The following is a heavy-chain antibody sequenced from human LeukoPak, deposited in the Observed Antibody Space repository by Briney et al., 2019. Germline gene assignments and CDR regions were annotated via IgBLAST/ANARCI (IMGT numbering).Heavy chain of an antibody. Sequence: AASVKVSCKASGYTFTGYHMHWVRQAPGQGLEWMGRIDPNSGDTNYAQKFQGRVTMTRDTSISTAYMELSRLRSDDTAVYYCARDYCSSTSCLFDYWGQGTLVTVS. V-gene: IGHV1-2*06. CDR2: IDPNSGDT. CDR1: GYTFTGYH. J-gene: IGHJ4*02. D-gene: IGHD2-2*01. CDR3: ARDYCSSTSCLFDY.